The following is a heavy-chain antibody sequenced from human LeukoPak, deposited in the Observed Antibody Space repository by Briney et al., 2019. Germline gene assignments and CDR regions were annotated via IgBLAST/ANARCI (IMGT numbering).Heavy chain of an antibody. CDR2: IKYDGREK. V-gene: IGHV3-7*03. CDR3: ARDINIEVKKCSSTSCYTTPLGY. J-gene: IGHJ4*02. CDR1: GFTFSNYW. D-gene: IGHD2-2*02. Sequence: PGGSLRLSCAATGFTFSNYWTSWFRQAPGKGLEWVANIKYDGREKQYVDSVKGRFTISRDNAKNSLFLQMNSLRAEDTAVYYCARDINIEVKKCSSTSCYTTPLGYWGQGTLVTVSS.